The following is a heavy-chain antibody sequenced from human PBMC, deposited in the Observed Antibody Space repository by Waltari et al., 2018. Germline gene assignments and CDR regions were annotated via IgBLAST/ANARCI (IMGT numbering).Heavy chain of an antibody. D-gene: IGHD4-17*01. J-gene: IGHJ4*02. V-gene: IGHV1-2*02. CDR3: ARGLRSVTTNRYYFDY. CDR2: INPNSGGT. CDR1: GYTFTGYY. Sequence: GYTFTGYYMHWVRQAPGQGLEWMGWINPNSGGTNYAQKFQGRVTMTRDTSISTAYMELSRLRSDDTAVYYCARGLRSVTTNRYYFDYWGQGTLVTVSS.